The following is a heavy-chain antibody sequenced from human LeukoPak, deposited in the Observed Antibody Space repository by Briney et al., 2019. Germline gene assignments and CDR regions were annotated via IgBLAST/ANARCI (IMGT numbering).Heavy chain of an antibody. V-gene: IGHV3-21*01. CDR1: GFTFSSYS. D-gene: IGHD6-19*01. CDR2: ISSSSSYI. Sequence: GGSLRLSCAASGFTFSSYSMNWVRQAPGKGLEWVSSISSSSSYIYYADSVKGRFTISRDNAKNPLYLQMNSLRAEDTAVYYCAREGVRQDSSGWYEDAFDIWGQGTMVTVSS. CDR3: AREGVRQDSSGWYEDAFDI. J-gene: IGHJ3*02.